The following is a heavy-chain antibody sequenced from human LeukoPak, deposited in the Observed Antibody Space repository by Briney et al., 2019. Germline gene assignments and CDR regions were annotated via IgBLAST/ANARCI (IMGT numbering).Heavy chain of an antibody. V-gene: IGHV1-69*04. J-gene: IGHJ4*02. CDR2: IIPSLGIA. D-gene: IGHD3-9*01. Sequence: GASVKVSCKASGGTFSSYAFSWVRQAPGQGLEWMGRIIPSLGIANYAQKFQGRVTITADESTSTAYMELSSLRSEDTAVYYCARVLYHDILTGYYFDYWGQGTLVTVSS. CDR1: GGTFSSYA. CDR3: ARVLYHDILTGYYFDY.